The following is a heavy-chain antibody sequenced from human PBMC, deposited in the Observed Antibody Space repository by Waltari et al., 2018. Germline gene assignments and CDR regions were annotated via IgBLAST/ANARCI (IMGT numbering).Heavy chain of an antibody. CDR1: GFTFSDYG. V-gene: IGHV3-30*02. CDR3: AKVGVGLTTWYPFDV. CDR2: IRYVARDI. J-gene: IGHJ3*01. Sequence: QVHLVESGGGVVQPGGSLRLSCAASGFTFSDYGMHWVRQAPGKGVGWLAFIRYVARDIYDRDSVKGRFTISRDNSKNTLFLQMSSLRPEDTAVYYCAKVGVGLTTWYPFDVWGQGTMVTVSS. D-gene: IGHD1-1*01.